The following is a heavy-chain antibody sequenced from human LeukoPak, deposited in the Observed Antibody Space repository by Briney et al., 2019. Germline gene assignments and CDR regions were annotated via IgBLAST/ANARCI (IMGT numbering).Heavy chain of an antibody. Sequence: SETLSLTCTVSGGSISSYYWSWIRQPPGKGLEWIGYIYYTGSTNYNPSLKSRVTISIDTSKNQFSLKLITITAADTAIYYCARETSLAGFASGLGFNYWGQGILVTVSS. CDR3: ARETSLAGFASGLGFNY. CDR2: IYYTGST. D-gene: IGHD6-19*01. CDR1: GGSISSYY. J-gene: IGHJ4*02. V-gene: IGHV4-59*01.